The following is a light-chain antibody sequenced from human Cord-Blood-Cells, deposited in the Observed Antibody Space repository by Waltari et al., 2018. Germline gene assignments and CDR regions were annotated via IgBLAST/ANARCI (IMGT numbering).Light chain of an antibody. CDR2: WAS. Sequence: IVICQSPDPLAVPLGERATINCKSSQSVLYSSNNKNYLAWYQQKPGQPPKLLIYWASTRESGVPDRFSGSGSGTDFTLTISSLQAEDVAVYYCQQYYSTPLTFGGGTKVEIK. CDR3: QQYYSTPLT. V-gene: IGKV4-1*01. CDR1: QSVLYSSNNKNY. J-gene: IGKJ4*01.